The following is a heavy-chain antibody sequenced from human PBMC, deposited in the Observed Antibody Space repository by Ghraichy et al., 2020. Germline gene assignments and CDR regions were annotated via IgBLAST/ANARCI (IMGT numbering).Heavy chain of an antibody. V-gene: IGHV3-23*01. CDR2: ISGSGGST. CDR1: GFTFSSYA. CDR3: AKWHYYDSSGYSSPYFDY. Sequence: GSLRLSCAASGFTFSSYAMSWVRQAPGKGLEWVSAISGSGGSTYYADSVKGRFTISRDNSKNTLYLQMNSLRAEDTAVYYCAKWHYYDSSGYSSPYFDYWGQGTLVTVSS. J-gene: IGHJ4*02. D-gene: IGHD3-22*01.